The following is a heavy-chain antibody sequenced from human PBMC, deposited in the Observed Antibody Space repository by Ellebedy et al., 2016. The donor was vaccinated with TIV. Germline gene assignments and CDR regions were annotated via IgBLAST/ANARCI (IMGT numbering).Heavy chain of an antibody. CDR1: GGSISSYY. D-gene: IGHD3-22*01. J-gene: IGHJ4*02. Sequence: MPSETLSLTCTVSGGSISSYYWSRIRQPPGKGLEWIGYIYYSGSTNYNPSLKSRVPISVDTSKNQFSLKLSSVTAADTAVYYCARGSDYYDSSGYYSFDYWGQGTLVTVSS. CDR2: IYYSGST. V-gene: IGHV4-59*01. CDR3: ARGSDYYDSSGYYSFDY.